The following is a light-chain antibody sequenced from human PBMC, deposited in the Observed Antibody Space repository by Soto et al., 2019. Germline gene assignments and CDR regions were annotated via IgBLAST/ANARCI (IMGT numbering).Light chain of an antibody. CDR3: QQYNNWPFT. J-gene: IGKJ3*01. V-gene: IGKV3D-15*01. Sequence: EIVMPQSPATLSVSPGERATLSCRASQSVSSNLAWYQQKPGQAPRLLIYSASSRATGIPGRFSGSGSGTEFTLTISSLQSEDFAVYYCQQYNNWPFTFGPGTKVDI. CDR2: SAS. CDR1: QSVSSN.